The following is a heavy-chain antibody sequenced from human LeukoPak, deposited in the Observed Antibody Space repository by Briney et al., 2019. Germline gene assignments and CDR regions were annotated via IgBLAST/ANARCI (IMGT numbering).Heavy chain of an antibody. CDR1: GFTFSSYG. CDR2: IRYDGSNK. V-gene: IGHV3-30*02. CDR3: AKDAYYYGSGSYLGYFDY. Sequence: GVSLRLSCAASGFTFSSYGMHWVRQAPGKGLEWVAFIRYDGSNKYYADSVKGRFTISRDNSKNTLYLQMNSLRAEDTAVYYCAKDAYYYGSGSYLGYFDYWGQGTLVTVSS. J-gene: IGHJ4*02. D-gene: IGHD3-10*01.